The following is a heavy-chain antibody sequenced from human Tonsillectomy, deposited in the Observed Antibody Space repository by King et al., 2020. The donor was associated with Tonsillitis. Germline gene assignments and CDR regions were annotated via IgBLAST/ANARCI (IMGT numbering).Heavy chain of an antibody. V-gene: IGHV3-48*04. J-gene: IGHJ4*02. CDR1: GLTFSSYS. D-gene: IGHD4-17*01. CDR3: ARLTTVTTVDY. Sequence: EVQLVESGGGLVQPGGSLRLSCVASGLTFSSYSMNGVRPAPGKGLEWVSYIGGSGTTIYYADSVKGRFTISRDNAKNSLYLQMNSLRVEDTAVYYCARLTTVTTVDYWGQGTLVTVSS. CDR2: IGGSGTTI.